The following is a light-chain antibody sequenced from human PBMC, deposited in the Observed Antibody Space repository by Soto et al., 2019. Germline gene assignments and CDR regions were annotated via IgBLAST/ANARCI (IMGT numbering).Light chain of an antibody. J-gene: IGLJ1*01. Sequence: QSVLTQPPSASGTPGQRVTISCSGSSSSIGSNTVTWYQQLPGTAPKLLTYPNNQRPSGVPDRFSGSKSGTSASLAISGLQSEDEADYYCASWDDSLNGYVFGTGTKVTVL. CDR2: PNN. V-gene: IGLV1-44*01. CDR3: ASWDDSLNGYV. CDR1: SSSIGSNT.